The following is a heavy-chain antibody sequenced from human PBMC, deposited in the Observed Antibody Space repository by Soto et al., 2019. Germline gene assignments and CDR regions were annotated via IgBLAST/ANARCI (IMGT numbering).Heavy chain of an antibody. D-gene: IGHD2-2*01. CDR2: MNPNSGNT. J-gene: IGHJ4*02. Sequence: GASVKVSCKASGYTFTSYDSNWVRQATGQGLEWMGWMNPNSGNTGYAQKFQGRVTMTRNTSISTAYMELSSLRSEDTAVYYCARALRYCSSTSCYAARPSSHWGQGTLVTVSS. CDR3: ARALRYCSSTSCYAARPSSH. V-gene: IGHV1-8*01. CDR1: GYTFTSYD.